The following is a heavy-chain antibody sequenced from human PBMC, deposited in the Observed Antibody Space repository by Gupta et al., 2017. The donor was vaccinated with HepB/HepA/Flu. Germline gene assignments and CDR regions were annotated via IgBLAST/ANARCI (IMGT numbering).Heavy chain of an antibody. J-gene: IGHJ4*02. CDR3: ARASLVVAAKFSYYFDY. V-gene: IGHV4-31*02. D-gene: IGHD2-15*01. Sequence: SRVIISVDTSKNQFSLNLSSVTAADTAVYYCARASLVVAAKFSYYFDYWGQGTLVTVSS.